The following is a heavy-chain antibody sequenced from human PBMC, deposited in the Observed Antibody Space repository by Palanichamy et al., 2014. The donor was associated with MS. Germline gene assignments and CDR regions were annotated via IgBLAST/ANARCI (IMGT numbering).Heavy chain of an antibody. D-gene: IGHD5-12*01. CDR1: GFSLKTSGWV. Sequence: QITLKESGPALVKPTQTLTVTCTFSGFSLKTSGWVWAGSVSPQERPLEWLGIIYWDDETRYNPSLKTRLTITKDTSKNQVVLTMTNMDPVDTATYYCAHKRSGYAENWFDPWGQGTLVTVSS. CDR2: IYWDDET. J-gene: IGHJ5*02. CDR3: AHKRSGYAENWFDP. V-gene: IGHV2-5*02.